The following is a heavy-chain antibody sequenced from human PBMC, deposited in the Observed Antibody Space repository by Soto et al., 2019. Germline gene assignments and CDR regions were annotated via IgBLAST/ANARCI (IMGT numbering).Heavy chain of an antibody. D-gene: IGHD3-10*01. V-gene: IGHV3-66*01. CDR2: IYSGGST. Sequence: PGGSLRLSCAASGFTVSSNYMSWVRQAPGKGLEWVSVIYSGGSTNYADSVKGRFTISRDNSKNTLYLQMNSLRAEDTAVYYCARVLWFGESLSFDYWGQGTLVTVSS. J-gene: IGHJ4*02. CDR1: GFTVSSNY. CDR3: ARVLWFGESLSFDY.